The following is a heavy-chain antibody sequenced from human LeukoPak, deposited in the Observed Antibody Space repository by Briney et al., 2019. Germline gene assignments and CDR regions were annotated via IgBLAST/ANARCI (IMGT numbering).Heavy chain of an antibody. CDR2: IRQDGSDK. J-gene: IGHJ4*02. CDR3: ARGSRGGYSYGYIGKY. V-gene: IGHV3-7*01. D-gene: IGHD5-18*01. CDR1: GFTFSRYW. Sequence: GGSLRLSCAASGFTFSRYWMTWVRQGPGKGLEWVANIRQDGSDKYYVDSVKGRFTISRDNAKNSLFLQMNSLRAEDTAVYYCARGSRGGYSYGYIGKYWGQGTLVTVSS.